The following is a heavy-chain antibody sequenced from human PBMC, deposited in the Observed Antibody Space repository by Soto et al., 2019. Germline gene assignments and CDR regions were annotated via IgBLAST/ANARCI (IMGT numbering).Heavy chain of an antibody. CDR1: GGTFSSYA. D-gene: IGHD6-13*01. V-gene: IGHV1-69*13. CDR3: ARGPFIAAAGSEYFQH. J-gene: IGHJ1*01. Sequence: SVKVSCKASGGTFSSYAISWVRQAPGQGLEWMGGIIPIFGTANYAQKFQGRVTITADESTSTAYMELSSLRSEDTAVYYCARGPFIAAAGSEYFQHWGQGTLATVSS. CDR2: IIPIFGTA.